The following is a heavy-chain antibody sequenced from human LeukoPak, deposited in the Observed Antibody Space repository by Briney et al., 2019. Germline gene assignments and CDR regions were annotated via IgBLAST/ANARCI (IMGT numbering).Heavy chain of an antibody. CDR3: ARRPDIVVVPAAIRYYYYYMDV. V-gene: IGHV4-39*01. J-gene: IGHJ6*03. CDR1: GGSISSSSYY. CDR2: IYYSEST. Sequence: SETLSLTCTVSGGSISSSSYYWGWIRQPPGKGLEWIGSIYYSESTYYNPSLKSRVTISVDTSKNQFSLKLSSVTAADTAVYYCARRPDIVVVPAAIRYYYYYMDVWGKGTTITVSS. D-gene: IGHD2-2*02.